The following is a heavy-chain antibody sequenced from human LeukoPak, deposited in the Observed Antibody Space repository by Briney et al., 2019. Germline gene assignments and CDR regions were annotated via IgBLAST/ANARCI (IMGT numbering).Heavy chain of an antibody. Sequence: SETLSLTCTVSGGSISSYYWNWIRQPPGKGLEWIGYIYYSGSTKYNPSLRSRVTLSVDTSKNQFSLKVRFVTAAATAVYYCARAHYGDYVFDYWGQGTLVAVSS. J-gene: IGHJ4*02. CDR2: IYYSGST. CDR3: ARAHYGDYVFDY. D-gene: IGHD4-17*01. V-gene: IGHV4-59*01. CDR1: GGSISSYY.